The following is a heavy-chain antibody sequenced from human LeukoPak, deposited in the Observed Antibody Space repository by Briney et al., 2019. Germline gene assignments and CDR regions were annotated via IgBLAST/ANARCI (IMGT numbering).Heavy chain of an antibody. Sequence: SETLSLTCTVSGVSINGYYWSWIRQPPGKGLEWIGYIYYSGSSNNNPSLKSRVTISVDTSKNQFSLKLSSVTAADTAVYYCASTPAYYDSSGYYVENWFDPWGQGTLVTVSS. V-gene: IGHV4-59*08. CDR3: ASTPAYYDSSGYYVENWFDP. CDR2: IYYSGSS. D-gene: IGHD3-22*01. J-gene: IGHJ5*02. CDR1: GVSINGYY.